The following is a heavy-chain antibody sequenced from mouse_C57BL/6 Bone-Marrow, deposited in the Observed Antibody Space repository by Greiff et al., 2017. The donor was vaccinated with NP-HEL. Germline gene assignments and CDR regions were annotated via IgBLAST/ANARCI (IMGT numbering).Heavy chain of an antibody. Sequence: EVKVVESGGGLVQPGGSLKLSCAASGFTFSDYYMYWVRQTPEKRLEWVAYISNGGGSTYYPDTVKGRFTISRDNAKNTLYLQMSRLKSEDTAMYYCARRYDGYSYYFDYWGQGTTLTVSS. V-gene: IGHV5-12*01. CDR1: GFTFSDYY. CDR2: ISNGGGST. D-gene: IGHD2-3*01. J-gene: IGHJ2*01. CDR3: ARRYDGYSYYFDY.